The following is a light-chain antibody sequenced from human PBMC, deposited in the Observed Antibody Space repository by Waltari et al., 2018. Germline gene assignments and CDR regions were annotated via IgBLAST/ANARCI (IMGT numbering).Light chain of an antibody. Sequence: QSVLTQLPSVSGAPGQRVTISCAGNSSNSGARYDVHWYQKLPGTAPKLLIYANNNRPSGVPDRFSGSKSGTSASLAITGLQAEDEADYYCQSYDISLSGVIFGGGTKLTVL. J-gene: IGLJ2*01. CDR1: SSNSGARYD. V-gene: IGLV1-40*01. CDR2: ANN. CDR3: QSYDISLSGVI.